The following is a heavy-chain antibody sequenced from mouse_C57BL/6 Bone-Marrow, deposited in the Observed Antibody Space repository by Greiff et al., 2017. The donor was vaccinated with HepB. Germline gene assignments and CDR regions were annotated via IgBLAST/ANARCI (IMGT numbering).Heavy chain of an antibody. D-gene: IGHD2-12*01. V-gene: IGHV7-3*01. CDR2: IRNKASGDKT. CDR3: ARTDYSNDGGIWFAY. Sequence: EVQLVESGGGLVQPGGSLSLSCAASGFTFTDYYMSWVRQPPGKALEWFGFIRNKASGDKTEYSASVKGRFTISRDNSQSILYLQMNALRAEDSATYYCARTDYSNDGGIWFAYWGQGTLVTVSA. J-gene: IGHJ3*01. CDR1: GFTFTDYY.